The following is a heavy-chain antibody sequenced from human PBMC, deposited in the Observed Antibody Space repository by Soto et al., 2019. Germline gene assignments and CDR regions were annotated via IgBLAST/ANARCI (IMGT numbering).Heavy chain of an antibody. Sequence: QVPLVQSGAEVKKPGASVKVSCKASGYTFTSYGISWVRQAPGQGREWMGWISAYNGNTNYAQKLQGRVTMTTDTATSTAYMELRSLRSDDTAVYYCARDVGYYGSWSYYMRGWFDPWGEGTLVTVSS. CDR3: ARDVGYYGSWSYYMRGWFDP. CDR1: GYTFTSYG. J-gene: IGHJ5*02. V-gene: IGHV1-18*01. D-gene: IGHD3-10*01. CDR2: ISAYNGNT.